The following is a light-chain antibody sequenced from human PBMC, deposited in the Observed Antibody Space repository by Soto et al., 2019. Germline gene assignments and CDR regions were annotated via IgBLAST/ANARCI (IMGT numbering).Light chain of an antibody. V-gene: IGKV3-20*01. CDR2: GAS. CDR1: QSVSTNY. CDR3: QQYGSSPPT. J-gene: IGKJ1*01. Sequence: EIVLTQSPGTLSLSPGERATLSCRASQSVSTNYLAWYQRKPGQAPRLLIYGASYRATDIPNRFSGSGSGTDFTLTITRLNAEDFAVYYCQQYGSSPPTFGQGTKVEIK.